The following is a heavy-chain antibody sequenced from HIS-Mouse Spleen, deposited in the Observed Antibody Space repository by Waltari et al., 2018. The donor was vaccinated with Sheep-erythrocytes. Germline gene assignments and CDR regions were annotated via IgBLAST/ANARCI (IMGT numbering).Heavy chain of an antibody. J-gene: IGHJ4*02. CDR3: ARVASGATFDY. D-gene: IGHD1-26*01. CDR1: GFTFSSYS. Sequence: EVLLVESGGGLVKPGGSLRLSCAASGFTFSSYSMNWVRQAPGKGLWWVSSISSSSSYIYYADSVKGRFTISRDNAKNSLYLQMNSLRAEDTAVYYCARVASGATFDYWGQGTLVTVSS. V-gene: IGHV3-21*01. CDR2: ISSSSSYI.